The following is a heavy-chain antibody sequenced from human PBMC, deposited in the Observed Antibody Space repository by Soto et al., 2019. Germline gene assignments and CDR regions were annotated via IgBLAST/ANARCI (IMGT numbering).Heavy chain of an antibody. J-gene: IGHJ6*02. CDR1: GFTFSSYA. CDR3: AKGRGTIFAVPRHWYGMDV. D-gene: IGHD3-3*01. Sequence: GGSLRLSCAASGFTFSSYAMSWVRQAPEKGLEWVSAISGSGGSTYYADSVKGRFTISRDNSKNTLYLQMNSLRAEDTAVYYCAKGRGTIFAVPRHWYGMDVSGQGTTVTVYS. V-gene: IGHV3-23*01. CDR2: ISGSGGST.